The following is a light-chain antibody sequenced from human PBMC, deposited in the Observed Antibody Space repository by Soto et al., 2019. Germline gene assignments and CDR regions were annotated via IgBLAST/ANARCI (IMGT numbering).Light chain of an antibody. CDR2: AAS. V-gene: IGKV1-27*01. CDR1: QDISNY. Sequence: DIQMTQSPSALSASVGDRVTITCWASQDISNYLAWYQQKPGKAPKLLIYAASTLQSGVPSRFSGSGSGTDFTLTISSLQPEDVATYYCQKYNSAPVPFGQGTKLEIK. CDR3: QKYNSAPVP. J-gene: IGKJ2*01.